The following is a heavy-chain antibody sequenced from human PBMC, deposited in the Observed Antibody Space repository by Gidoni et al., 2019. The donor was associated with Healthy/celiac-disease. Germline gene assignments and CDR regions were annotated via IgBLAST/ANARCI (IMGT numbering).Heavy chain of an antibody. Sequence: QVQLQESGPGLVKPSETLSLTCTVSGGSISSYYWSWIRQPPGKGLEWIGYIYYSGSTNYNPSLKSRVTISVDTSKNQFSLKLSSVTAADTAVYYCARRDYDFWSGYYQDGGWFDPWGQGTLVTVSS. J-gene: IGHJ5*02. CDR3: ARRDYDFWSGYYQDGGWFDP. CDR2: IYYSGST. V-gene: IGHV4-59*01. D-gene: IGHD3-3*01. CDR1: GGSISSYY.